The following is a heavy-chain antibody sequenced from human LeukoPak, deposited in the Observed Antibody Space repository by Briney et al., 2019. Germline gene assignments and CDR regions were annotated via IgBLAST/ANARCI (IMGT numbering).Heavy chain of an antibody. CDR3: ARRDDLFYFDY. CDR1: GYSFTNYW. J-gene: IGHJ4*02. V-gene: IGHV5-51*01. CDR2: IYPGDSET. Sequence: GESLKISCKGSGYSFTNYWIGWERQMPGKGLEWVGIIYPGDSETRYSPSFQGQVTISADKSISTAYLQWSSLKASDTAMFYCARRDDLFYFDYWGQGTLVTVSS. D-gene: IGHD3-3*01.